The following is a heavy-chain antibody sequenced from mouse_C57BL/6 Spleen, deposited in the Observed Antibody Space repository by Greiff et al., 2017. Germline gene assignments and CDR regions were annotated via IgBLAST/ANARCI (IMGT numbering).Heavy chain of an antibody. CDR1: GYTFTSYW. D-gene: IGHD2-5*01. J-gene: IGHJ1*03. V-gene: IGHV1-64*01. Sequence: QVQLQQPEAELVKPGASVKLSCKASGYTFTSYWMHWVKQRPGQGLEWIGMIHPNSGSTNYNEKFKSKATLTVDKSSSTAYMQLSSLTSEDAAVYYCARDYSNPCWYFDVWGTGTTVTGSS. CDR2: IHPNSGST. CDR3: ARDYSNPCWYFDV.